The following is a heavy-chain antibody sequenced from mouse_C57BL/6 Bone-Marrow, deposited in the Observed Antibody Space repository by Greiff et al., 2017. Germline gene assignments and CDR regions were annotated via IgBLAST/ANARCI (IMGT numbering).Heavy chain of an antibody. CDR1: GFNIKDDY. CDR3: TTGPYGGYYVPPTDFDY. D-gene: IGHD2-3*01. J-gene: IGHJ2*01. CDR2: IDPENGDT. V-gene: IGHV14-4*01. Sequence: EVQLQQSGAELVRPGASVKLSCTASGFNIKDDYMHWVKQRPEQGLEWIGSIDPENGDTEYASKFQGKATITADKSSNTAYLQLSSLTSEDTAVYYWTTGPYGGYYVPPTDFDYWGQGTTLTVSS.